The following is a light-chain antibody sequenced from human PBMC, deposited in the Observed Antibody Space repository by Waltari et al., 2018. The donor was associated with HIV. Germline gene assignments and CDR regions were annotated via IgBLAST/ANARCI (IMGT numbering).Light chain of an antibody. CDR1: QSISNW. J-gene: IGKJ4*01. Sequence: DFHLTQSPSSVSASVGDTVTITCRASQSISNWLAWYQQQPGKAPKLLIYAASTLQSGVPSRFSGRGSGTDFTLTITNLQPEDFATYYCQQANSFLTFGGGTKVEIK. CDR2: AAS. V-gene: IGKV1D-12*01. CDR3: QQANSFLT.